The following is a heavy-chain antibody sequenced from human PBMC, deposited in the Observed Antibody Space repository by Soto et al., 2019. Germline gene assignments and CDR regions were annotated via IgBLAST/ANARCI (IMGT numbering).Heavy chain of an antibody. Sequence: GGSLRLSCAASGFTFSSYGMHWVRQAPGKGLGWVAVISYDGSNKYYADSVKGRFTISRDNSKNTLYLQMNSLRAEDTAVYYCAKGLEEAAGTVDYWGQGTLVTVSS. V-gene: IGHV3-30*18. CDR1: GFTFSSYG. J-gene: IGHJ4*02. CDR2: ISYDGSNK. CDR3: AKGLEEAAGTVDY. D-gene: IGHD6-13*01.